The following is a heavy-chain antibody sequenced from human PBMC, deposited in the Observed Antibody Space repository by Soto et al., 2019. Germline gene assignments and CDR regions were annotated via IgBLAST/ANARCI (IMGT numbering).Heavy chain of an antibody. CDR3: AKATTMIAIEGYYFDY. V-gene: IGHV3-9*01. CDR2: ISWNSGSI. J-gene: IGHJ4*02. D-gene: IGHD3-22*01. CDR1: GFTFDDYA. Sequence: EVQLVESGGGLVQPGRSLRLSCAASGFTFDDYAMHWVRQAPGKCLEWVSGISWNSGSIGYADSVKGRFTISRDNAKNSLYLQMNSLRAEDTALYYCAKATTMIAIEGYYFDYWGQGTLVTVSS.